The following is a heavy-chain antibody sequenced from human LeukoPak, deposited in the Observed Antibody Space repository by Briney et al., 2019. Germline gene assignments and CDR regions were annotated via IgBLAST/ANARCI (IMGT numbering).Heavy chain of an antibody. Sequence: SETLSLTCAVYGGSFSGYYWSWIRQPPGKGLEWFGEINHSGNTNYNPSLKSRVTISVDTSKNHFSLKLSSVTAADTAVYYCARGIRRSSSFRGNWFDPWGQGTLVTVSS. J-gene: IGHJ5*02. CDR3: ARGIRRSSSFRGNWFDP. D-gene: IGHD6-6*01. CDR1: GGSFSGYY. V-gene: IGHV4-34*01. CDR2: INHSGNT.